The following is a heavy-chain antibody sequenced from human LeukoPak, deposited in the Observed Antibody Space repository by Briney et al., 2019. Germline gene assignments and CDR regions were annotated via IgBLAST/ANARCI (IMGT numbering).Heavy chain of an antibody. V-gene: IGHV1-8*01. CDR3: ARDTYSGYDSQFSFDY. CDR1: GYTFTSYD. CDR2: MNPNSGNT. J-gene: IGHJ4*02. D-gene: IGHD5-12*01. Sequence: ASVKVSCKASGYTFTSYDINWVRQATGQGLEWMGWMNPNSGNTGYAQKFQGRVTMTRNTSISTAYMELSSLRSEDTAVYYCARDTYSGYDSQFSFDYWGQGTLVTVSS.